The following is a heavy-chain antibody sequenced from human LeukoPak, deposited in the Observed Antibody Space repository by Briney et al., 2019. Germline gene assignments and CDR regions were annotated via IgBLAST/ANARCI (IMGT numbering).Heavy chain of an antibody. J-gene: IGHJ4*02. Sequence: GGSLRLSCAASGFTLSSYSINWVRQAPGKGLEWVSYINIDSITVNYADCVKGRFTISRDNAKNSLYLQMNSLRAEYTAVYYCSTAKFDNWGQGTLVTVSS. CDR1: GFTLSSYS. V-gene: IGHV3-48*01. CDR2: INIDSITV. CDR3: STAKFDN.